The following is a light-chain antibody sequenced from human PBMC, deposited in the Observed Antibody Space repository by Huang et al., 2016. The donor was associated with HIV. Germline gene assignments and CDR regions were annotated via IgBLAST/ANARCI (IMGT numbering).Light chain of an antibody. CDR2: DTS. CDR1: QSVGKY. Sequence: IVLTQSPATLSWYPGERVTLSCRAIQSVGKYIAWYQQQPGQSPRLLIYDTSNRATGTPVRFSGSGAGTDFALTISNLESEDFAVYYCQQRSSGVTFGGGTKVQVK. V-gene: IGKV3-11*01. J-gene: IGKJ4*01. CDR3: QQRSSGVT.